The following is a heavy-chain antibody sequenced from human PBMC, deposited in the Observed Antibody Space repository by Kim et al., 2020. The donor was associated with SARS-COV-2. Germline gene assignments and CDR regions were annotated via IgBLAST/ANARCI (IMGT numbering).Heavy chain of an antibody. V-gene: IGHV3-30-3*01. Sequence: GGSLRLSCAASGFTFSSYAMHWVRQAPGKGLEWVAVISYDGSNKYYADSVKGRFTISRDNSKNTLYLQMNSLRAEDTAVYYCARMVRHCGGDCYPEDAF. J-gene: IGHJ3*01. CDR3: ARMVRHCGGDCYPEDAF. CDR1: GFTFSSYA. CDR2: ISYDGSNK. D-gene: IGHD2-21*01.